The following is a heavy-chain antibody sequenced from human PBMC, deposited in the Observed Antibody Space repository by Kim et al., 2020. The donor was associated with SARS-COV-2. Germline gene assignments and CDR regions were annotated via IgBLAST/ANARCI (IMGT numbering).Heavy chain of an antibody. Sequence: GGSLRLSCAASGFTFSSYWMSWVRQAPGKGLEWVANITEDGSEKNYVDSVKGRFTISRDNAKNSLYLQMNSLRPEDTALYYCARGYYYDSRVEGYWGQGALVTVSS. CDR3: ARGYYYDSRVEGY. V-gene: IGHV3-7*01. CDR2: ITEDGSEK. CDR1: GFTFSSYW. J-gene: IGHJ4*02. D-gene: IGHD3-22*01.